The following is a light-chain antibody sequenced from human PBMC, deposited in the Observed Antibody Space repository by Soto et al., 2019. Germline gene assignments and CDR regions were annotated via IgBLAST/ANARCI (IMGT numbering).Light chain of an antibody. V-gene: IGKV3-15*01. CDR2: GAS. Sequence: EIVMTQSPATLSVSPGERATLSCRASQSVSSNLAWYQQKPGQAPRLLIYGASTRATGIPARFSGSRSGTEFTLPISSLQSEDFAVYYCQQYSNWPPYTFGQGTKLEIK. CDR3: QQYSNWPPYT. J-gene: IGKJ2*01. CDR1: QSVSSN.